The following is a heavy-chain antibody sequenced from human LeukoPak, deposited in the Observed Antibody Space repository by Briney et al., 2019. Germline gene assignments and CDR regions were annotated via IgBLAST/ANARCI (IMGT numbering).Heavy chain of an antibody. D-gene: IGHD3-10*01. Sequence: PGRSLRLSCAASGFTFSSYGMHWVRQAPGKGLEWVAVIWYGGSNKYYADSVKGRFTISRDNSKNTLYLQMNSLRAEDTAVYYCAKEDEEGGYYGSGSFLDYWGQGTLVTVSS. CDR2: IWYGGSNK. V-gene: IGHV3-30*18. CDR3: AKEDEEGGYYGSGSFLDY. CDR1: GFTFSSYG. J-gene: IGHJ4*02.